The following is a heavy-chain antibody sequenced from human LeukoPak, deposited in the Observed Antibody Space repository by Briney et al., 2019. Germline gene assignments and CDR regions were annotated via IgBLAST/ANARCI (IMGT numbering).Heavy chain of an antibody. D-gene: IGHD4-23*01. J-gene: IGHJ3*02. CDR3: ARGATVVTRAFDI. V-gene: IGHV1-18*01. CDR1: GYTFTTYT. CDR2: ITTHNGNT. Sequence: ASVKVSCTASGYTFTTYTITWVRQAPGQGLQWMGWITTHNGNTDYAQKFQDRITMTTDTSTSTAYMELRSLRSDDTAVYYCARGATVVTRAFDIWGQGTIVTVSS.